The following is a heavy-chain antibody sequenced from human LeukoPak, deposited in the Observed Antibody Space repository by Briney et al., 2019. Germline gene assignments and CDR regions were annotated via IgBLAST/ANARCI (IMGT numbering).Heavy chain of an antibody. CDR1: GGSISSGSYD. J-gene: IGHJ4*02. Sequence: SETLSLTCTVSGGSISSGSYDWYWIRQPAGKGPEWIGHIYTSGTSNYNPSLRSRVTISVDTSKNQFSLKLTSVTAADTAVYYCTNGRGIWGQGTLVTVSS. D-gene: IGHD3-10*01. V-gene: IGHV4-61*09. CDR3: TNGRGI. CDR2: IYTSGTS.